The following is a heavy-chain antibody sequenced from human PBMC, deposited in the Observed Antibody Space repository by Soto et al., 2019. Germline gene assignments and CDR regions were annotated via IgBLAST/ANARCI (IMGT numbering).Heavy chain of an antibody. V-gene: IGHV1-8*01. CDR2: MNPNSGNT. Sequence: ASVKVSCKASGYTFTSYDINWVRQATGQGLEWMGWMNPNSGNTGYAQKFQGRVTMTRNTSISTAYMELSSLRSEDTAVYYCARGSRDIVLMVYAFDYWGQGTLVTVSS. D-gene: IGHD2-8*01. J-gene: IGHJ4*02. CDR1: GYTFTSYD. CDR3: ARGSRDIVLMVYAFDY.